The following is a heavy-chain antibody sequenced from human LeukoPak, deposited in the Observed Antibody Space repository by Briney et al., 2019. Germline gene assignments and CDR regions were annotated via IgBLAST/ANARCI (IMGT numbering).Heavy chain of an antibody. Sequence: GSLRLSCAASGFTFGSYSMNWVRQAPGKGLEWVSSISSSSSYIYYADSVKGRFTISRDNAKNSLYLQMNSLRAEDTAVYYCAGTSVAGGGDDYWGQGTLVTVSS. CDR2: ISSSSSYI. CDR1: GFTFGSYS. V-gene: IGHV3-21*01. CDR3: AGTSVAGGGDDY. D-gene: IGHD6-19*01. J-gene: IGHJ4*02.